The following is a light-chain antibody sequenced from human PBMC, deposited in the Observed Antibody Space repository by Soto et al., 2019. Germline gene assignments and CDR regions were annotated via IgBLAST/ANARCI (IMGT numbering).Light chain of an antibody. CDR2: VAS. J-gene: IGKJ5*01. CDR3: QQYGTSPIA. CDR1: QNVGGRP. Sequence: EIVLTQAPGTPSLSPGEKATLSFRASQNVGGRPLAWYQQKPGQAPRLLINVASTRATGIPDRFSGSGSGTDFTLTISRLEPEDFAVYYCQQYGTSPIAFGQGTRLEIK. V-gene: IGKV3-20*01.